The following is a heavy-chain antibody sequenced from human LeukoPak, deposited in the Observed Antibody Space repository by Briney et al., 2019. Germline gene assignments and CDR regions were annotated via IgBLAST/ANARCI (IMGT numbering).Heavy chain of an antibody. J-gene: IGHJ4*02. D-gene: IGHD3-3*01. CDR3: AKDGLQSSEWSPPLNY. V-gene: IGHV3-23*01. Sequence: GGSLRLSCTASGFTLSTYAMSWVRQAPGKGLEWVSLISGNTGSTYYADSVKGRFTISRDISKNTLHLQMNSLRAEDTATFYCAKDGLQSSEWSPPLNYWGQGILVTVSS. CDR2: ISGNTGST. CDR1: GFTLSTYA.